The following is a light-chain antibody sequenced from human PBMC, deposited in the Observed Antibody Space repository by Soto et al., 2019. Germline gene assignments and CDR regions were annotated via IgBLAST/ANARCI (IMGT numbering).Light chain of an antibody. CDR2: DVS. CDR1: TSDVGGFNF. J-gene: IGLJ2*01. Sequence: QLVLTQPASVSGSPGQSITISCTGTTSDVGGFNFVSWYQQYPGEAPRLIISDVSTRPSGVSNRFSGSKSGNTASLTISGLQPEDEADYFCSSYRSTNSLYVVFGGGTKVTVL. CDR3: SSYRSTNSLYVV. V-gene: IGLV2-14*03.